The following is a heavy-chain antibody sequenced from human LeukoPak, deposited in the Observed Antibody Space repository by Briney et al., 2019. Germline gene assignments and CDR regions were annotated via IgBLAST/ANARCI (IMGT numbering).Heavy chain of an antibody. CDR1: GFTVSNYW. J-gene: IGHJ4*02. CDR2: IHHNGGAE. D-gene: IGHD6-13*01. Sequence: GGSLRLSCAASGFTVSNYWMSWVRQAPGEGLEWVACIHHNGGAEYYVDSVKGRFAISRDNTKNSLYLQMNSLTVEDTAVYYCARDLSSRDAYWGQGTLVTVSS. V-gene: IGHV3-7*03. CDR3: ARDLSSRDAY.